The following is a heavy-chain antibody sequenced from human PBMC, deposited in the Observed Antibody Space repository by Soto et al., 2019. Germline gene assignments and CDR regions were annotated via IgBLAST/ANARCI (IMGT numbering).Heavy chain of an antibody. Sequence: LXLPCNVSGGSISRYYWSWIRQPAGKGLEWIWRIYTTGSTNYNPSLKSRVTMSVDTSKNQLYLKLTYVTAADTAVYYCARLESLLTKQYYFDAWGQGTLVTVSS. CDR3: ARLESLLTKQYYFDA. D-gene: IGHD1-1*01. J-gene: IGHJ4*02. V-gene: IGHV4-4*07. CDR1: GGSISRYY. CDR2: IYTTGST.